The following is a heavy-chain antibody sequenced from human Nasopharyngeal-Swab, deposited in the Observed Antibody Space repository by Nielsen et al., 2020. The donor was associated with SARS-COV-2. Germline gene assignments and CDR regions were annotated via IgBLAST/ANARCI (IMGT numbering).Heavy chain of an antibody. J-gene: IGHJ3*02. CDR1: GYTFTSYY. CDR3: ARDGSSGGATSAFDI. CDR2: INPSGGST. D-gene: IGHD1-26*01. V-gene: IGHV1-46*01. Sequence: ASVKVSCKASGYTFTSYYMHWVRQAPGQGLEWMGIINPSGGSTSYAQKFQGRVTMTRDTSTSTVYMELSSLRSEDTAVYYCARDGSSGGATSAFDIWGQGTMVPSP.